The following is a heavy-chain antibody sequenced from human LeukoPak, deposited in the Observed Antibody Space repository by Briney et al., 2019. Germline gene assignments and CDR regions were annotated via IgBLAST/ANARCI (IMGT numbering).Heavy chain of an antibody. J-gene: IGHJ4*02. CDR2: IYYSGST. CDR1: GGSISSYY. Sequence: SETLSLTCTVSGGSISSYYWSWIRQPPGKGLEWLGYIYYSGSTNYNPSLKSRVTISVDTSKNQFSLKLSSVTAADTAVYYCARVGYFDWLFFDYWGQGTLVTVSS. V-gene: IGHV4-59*01. D-gene: IGHD3-9*01. CDR3: ARVGYFDWLFFDY.